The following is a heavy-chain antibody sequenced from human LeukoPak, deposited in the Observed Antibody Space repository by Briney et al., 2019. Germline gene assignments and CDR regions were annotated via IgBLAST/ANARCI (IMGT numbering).Heavy chain of an antibody. CDR3: ARTEGSQWLVPGGY. CDR1: GGTFSSYA. J-gene: IGHJ4*02. D-gene: IGHD6-19*01. V-gene: IGHV1-69*05. CDR2: IIPIFGTA. Sequence: GASVKVSCKASGGTFSSYAISWVRQAPGQGLEWMGGIIPIFGTANYAQKLQGRVTMTTDTSTSTAYMELRSLRSDDTAVYYCARTEGSQWLVPGGYWGQGTLVTVSS.